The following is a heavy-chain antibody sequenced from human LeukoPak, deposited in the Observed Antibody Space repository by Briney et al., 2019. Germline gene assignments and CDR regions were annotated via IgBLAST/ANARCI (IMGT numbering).Heavy chain of an antibody. CDR1: GGSISSSSYY. CDR3: ARDYDFWSGPLSYFDY. J-gene: IGHJ4*02. D-gene: IGHD3-3*01. CDR2: IYYSGST. V-gene: IGHV4-39*07. Sequence: PSETLSLTCTVSGGSISSSSYYWGWIRQPPGKGLEWIGSIYYSGSTYYNPSLKSRVTISVDTSKNQFSLKLSSVTAADTAVYYCARDYDFWSGPLSYFDYWGQGTLVTVSS.